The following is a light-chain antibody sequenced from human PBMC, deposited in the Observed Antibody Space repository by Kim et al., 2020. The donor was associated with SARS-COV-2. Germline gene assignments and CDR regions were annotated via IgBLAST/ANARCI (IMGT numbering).Light chain of an antibody. CDR1: QNVGSN. CDR3: QQYNEWPLT. J-gene: IGKJ4*01. V-gene: IGKV3-15*01. Sequence: VSPGERATLSGRASQNVGSNLAWYQQKPGQAPRLLIYGASTRATGIPARSSGSGSGTEFTLTISSLQSEDFAVYYCQQYNEWPLTFGGGTKVDIK. CDR2: GAS.